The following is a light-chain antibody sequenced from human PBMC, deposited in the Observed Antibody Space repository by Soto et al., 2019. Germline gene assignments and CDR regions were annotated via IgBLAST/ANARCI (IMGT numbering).Light chain of an antibody. CDR2: DVN. V-gene: IGLV2-8*01. Sequence: QSVLTQPPSASGSPGQSVTISCTGTSSDVGGYNYVSWYQQHPGKAPKLLIYDVNKRPPGVPDRFSGSKSGNTASLTVSGLQTEDEADYFCSSFGGTNGVLFGGGTKLTVL. CDR1: SSDVGGYNY. CDR3: SSFGGTNGVL. J-gene: IGLJ2*01.